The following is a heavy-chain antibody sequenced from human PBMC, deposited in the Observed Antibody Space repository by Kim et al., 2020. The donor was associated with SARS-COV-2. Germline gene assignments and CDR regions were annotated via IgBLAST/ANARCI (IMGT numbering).Heavy chain of an antibody. CDR2: INHSGST. CDR1: GGSFSGYY. D-gene: IGHD1-26*01. Sequence: SETLSLTCAVYGGSFSGYYWSWIRQPPGKGLEWIGEINHSGSTNYNPSLKSRVTISVDTSKNQFSLKLSSVTAADTAVYYCARGVRRGATTSCFDYWGQGTLVTVSS. V-gene: IGHV4-34*01. CDR3: ARGVRRGATTSCFDY. J-gene: IGHJ4*02.